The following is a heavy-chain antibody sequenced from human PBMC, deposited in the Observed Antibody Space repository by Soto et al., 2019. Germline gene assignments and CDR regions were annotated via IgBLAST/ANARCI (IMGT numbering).Heavy chain of an antibody. D-gene: IGHD5-12*01. J-gene: IGHJ4*02. V-gene: IGHV1-2*02. CDR3: ARAGLTTLELATTY. CDR2: IHPNSGVT. Sequence: QVQLVQSGAEVKKPGASVKVSCKASGYTFTDYYMHWVRQSPGQGLEWMGWIHPNSGVTKFPQKFQGRAIMTRDTSISTVYMELSRLTSDDTAVYYCARAGLTTLELATTYWGQGTLVIVSS. CDR1: GYTFTDYY.